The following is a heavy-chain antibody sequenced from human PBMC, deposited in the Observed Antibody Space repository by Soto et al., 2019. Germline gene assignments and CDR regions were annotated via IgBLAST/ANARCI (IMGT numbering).Heavy chain of an antibody. Sequence: QVQLVQSGAEEKKPGASVKVSCKASGYTFTSYAMHWVRQASGQRLEWMGWINAGNGNTKYSQKFQGRVTITRDTSASTAYMELSSLRSEDTAVYYCARSIVVVTALDDWGQGTLVTVSS. J-gene: IGHJ4*02. V-gene: IGHV1-3*05. CDR3: ARSIVVVTALDD. D-gene: IGHD2-21*02. CDR2: INAGNGNT. CDR1: GYTFTSYA.